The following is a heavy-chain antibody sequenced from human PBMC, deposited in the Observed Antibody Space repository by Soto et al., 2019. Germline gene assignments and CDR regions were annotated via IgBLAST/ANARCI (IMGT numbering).Heavy chain of an antibody. CDR2: ISYDGSNK. Sequence: QVQLVESGGGVVQPGRSLRLSCAASGFTFSSYAMHWVRQAPGKGLEWVAVISYDGSNKYYADSVKGRFTISRDNSENTLYLQMNSLRAEDTAVYYCAREWELPPGKYFDYWGQGTLVTVSS. CDR3: AREWELPPGKYFDY. V-gene: IGHV3-30-3*01. D-gene: IGHD1-26*01. J-gene: IGHJ4*02. CDR1: GFTFSSYA.